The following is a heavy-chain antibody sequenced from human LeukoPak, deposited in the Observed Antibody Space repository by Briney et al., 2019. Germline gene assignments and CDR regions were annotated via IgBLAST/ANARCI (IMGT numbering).Heavy chain of an antibody. CDR2: IYYSGST. Sequence: PSQTLSLTCTVSGGSISSGGYYWSWIRQHPGKGLEWIGYIYYSGSTDYNPSLKSRVTISVDTSKNQFSLNLSSVTAADTAVYYCASSRGPYGDYGYWGQGTLVTVSS. J-gene: IGHJ4*02. V-gene: IGHV4-31*03. CDR1: GGSISSGGYY. CDR3: ASSRGPYGDYGY. D-gene: IGHD4-17*01.